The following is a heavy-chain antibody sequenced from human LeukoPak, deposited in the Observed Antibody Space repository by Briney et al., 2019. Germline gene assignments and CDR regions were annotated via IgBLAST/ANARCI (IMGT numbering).Heavy chain of an antibody. Sequence: SVKVSCKASGGTCSSHAISWVRQAPGQGLEWMGRIIPIFGIANYAQKFQGRVTITADKSTSTAYMELSSLRSEDTAVYYCAREEEKVVAGPHFDYWGQGTLVTVSS. CDR2: IIPIFGIA. J-gene: IGHJ4*02. D-gene: IGHD6-19*01. V-gene: IGHV1-69*04. CDR3: AREEEKVVAGPHFDY. CDR1: GGTCSSHA.